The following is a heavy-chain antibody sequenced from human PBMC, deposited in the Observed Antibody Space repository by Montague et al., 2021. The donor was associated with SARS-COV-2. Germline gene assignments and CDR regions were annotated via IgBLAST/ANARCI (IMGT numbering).Heavy chain of an antibody. CDR1: GFSLSTSGMC. CDR2: IDWDDDK. J-gene: IGHJ4*02. CDR3: ARIRYDILNGYQTLFDY. D-gene: IGHD3-9*01. Sequence: VEHTQTLTLTCTFSGFSLSTSGMCVSWIRQPPGKALEWLARIDWDDDKYYSTSLKTRLTISKDTSKNQVVLTMTNMDPVDTATYYCARIRYDILNGYQTLFDYWGQGTLVTVSS. V-gene: IGHV2-70*11.